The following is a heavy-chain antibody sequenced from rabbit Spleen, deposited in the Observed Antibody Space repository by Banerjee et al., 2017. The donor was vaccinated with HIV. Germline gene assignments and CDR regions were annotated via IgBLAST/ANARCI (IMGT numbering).Heavy chain of an antibody. V-gene: IGHV1S45*01. CDR1: GFSFNSGYD. J-gene: IGHJ4*01. CDR2: AYAGSSGST. D-gene: IGHD1-1*01. CDR3: ARDLPGVIGWNFNL. Sequence: QEQLVESGGGLVKPGASLTLTCKASGFSFNSGYDMCWVRQAPGKGLEWVACAYAGSSGSTYSATWAKGRFTISKTSSTTVTLQMTSLTAVDTATYFCARDLPGVIGWNFNLWGQGTLVTVS.